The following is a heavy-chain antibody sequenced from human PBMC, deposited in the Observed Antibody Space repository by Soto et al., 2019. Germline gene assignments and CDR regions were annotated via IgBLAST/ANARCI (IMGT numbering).Heavy chain of an antibody. CDR1: GYSLTSYW. V-gene: IGHV5-51*01. D-gene: IGHD3-10*01. Sequence: PGESLKISCKGSGYSLTSYWIGWVRQLPGKGLRWLGIIYPGDSDTSYSPSFQGQVTISADKSISTAYLQWSSLKASDTAMYYCAIQGGSGTGSRNYYYYGMDVWGQGTTVTVS. CDR3: AIQGGSGTGSRNYYYYGMDV. J-gene: IGHJ6*02. CDR2: IYPGDSDT.